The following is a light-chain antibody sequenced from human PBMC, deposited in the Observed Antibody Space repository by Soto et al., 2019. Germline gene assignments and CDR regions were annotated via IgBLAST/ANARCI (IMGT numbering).Light chain of an antibody. CDR3: QQFDSSSYT. V-gene: IGKV3-20*01. CDR1: QSVSSSY. CDR2: SAS. Sequence: EIVVTQSPGALSLSPGDRATLSCRASQSVSSSYLDWYQQKPGQAPRLLIYSASSRATGIPDRFSGSGSGTDFTLTISRLEPEDFAVYYCQQFDSSSYTFGQGTKLEIK. J-gene: IGKJ2*01.